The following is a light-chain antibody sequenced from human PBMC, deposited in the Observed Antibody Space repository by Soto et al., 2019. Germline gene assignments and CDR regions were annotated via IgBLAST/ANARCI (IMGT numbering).Light chain of an antibody. CDR2: AAS. Sequence: ILLTQSPSSLSASVGDRVTITCRASQGIDTSLAWYQQKPGKAPKLLIYAASNFQSGVPSRFSGSGSGTEFTLTISSLQPDDFATYYCQQYNSYRTFGQGTKVDI. CDR3: QQYNSYRT. V-gene: IGKV1-9*01. CDR1: QGIDTS. J-gene: IGKJ1*01.